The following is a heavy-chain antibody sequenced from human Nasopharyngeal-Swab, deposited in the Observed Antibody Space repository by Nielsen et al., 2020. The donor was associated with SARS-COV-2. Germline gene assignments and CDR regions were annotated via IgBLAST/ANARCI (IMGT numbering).Heavy chain of an antibody. Sequence: SETLSLTCAISGDSVSSNNVGWNWIRQSPSWGLEWLGRTYYGSKWYNHYAPSVKSRVTIKPDTSKNQFSLQMDSVTPEDSAVYYCARGFLQTGFDYWGQGTLVTVSS. V-gene: IGHV6-1*01. CDR1: GDSVSSNNVG. J-gene: IGHJ4*02. CDR2: TYYGSKWYN. CDR3: ARGFLQTGFDY. D-gene: IGHD3-9*01.